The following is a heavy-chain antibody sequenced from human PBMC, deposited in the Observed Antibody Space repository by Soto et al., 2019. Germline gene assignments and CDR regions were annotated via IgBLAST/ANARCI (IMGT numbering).Heavy chain of an antibody. J-gene: IGHJ6*03. D-gene: IGHD2-15*01. CDR2: IWYDGSNK. V-gene: IGHV3-33*01. Sequence: PGGSLRLSCAASGFTFSSYGMHWVRQAPGKGLEWVAVIWYDGSNKYYADSVKGRFTISRDNSKNTLYLQMNSLRAEDTAVYYCARDEMKDCSGGSCYGYYYYYYMDVWGKGTTVTVSS. CDR1: GFTFSSYG. CDR3: ARDEMKDCSGGSCYGYYYYYYMDV.